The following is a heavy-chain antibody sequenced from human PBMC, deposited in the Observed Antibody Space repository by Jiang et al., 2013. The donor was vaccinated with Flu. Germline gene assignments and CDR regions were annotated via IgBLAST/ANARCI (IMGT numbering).Heavy chain of an antibody. J-gene: IGHJ4*02. CDR2: IYTSGST. D-gene: IGHD3-3*01. Sequence: SGPGLVKPSETLSLTCTVSVGSLSSYFWSWIRQPAGKGLEWIGHIYTSGSTNYNPSLKSRVTMSVDTSKNQFSLKLSSVTAADTAVYFCARDHDYDFWSGYHTPYFDYWGQGTLVAVSS. CDR3: ARDHDYDFWSGYHTPYFDY. CDR1: VGSLSSYF. V-gene: IGHV4-4*07.